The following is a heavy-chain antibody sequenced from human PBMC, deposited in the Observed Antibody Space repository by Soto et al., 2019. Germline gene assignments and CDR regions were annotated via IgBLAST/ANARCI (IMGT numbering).Heavy chain of an antibody. V-gene: IGHV3-11*01. CDR1: GFMFSDYY. CDR2: ISSSGNTI. Sequence: QVQLVESGGGLVKTGGSLRLACGASGFMFSDYYMSWVRQAPGKGLEWVAYISSSGNTIYYADSVKGRFNISGDNAKNVVYMQMNRLRAEDTALYFCAKMSSENYYDPVFSWGQGTLVTVSS. D-gene: IGHD3-22*01. CDR3: AKMSSENYYDPVFS. J-gene: IGHJ4*02.